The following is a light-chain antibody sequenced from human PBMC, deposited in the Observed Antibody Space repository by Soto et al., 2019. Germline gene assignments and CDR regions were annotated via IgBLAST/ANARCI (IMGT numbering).Light chain of an antibody. CDR3: SSYTSSSTYV. V-gene: IGLV2-14*01. CDR1: SSDVGGYNY. J-gene: IGLJ1*01. Sequence: QSALTQPASVCGSPGQSITISCTGTSSDVGGYNYVSWYQQHPGKAPKLMIYEVSNRPSGVSNRFSGSKSGNTASLTISGRQAEDEADYYCSSYTSSSTYVFGTGTKLTVL. CDR2: EVS.